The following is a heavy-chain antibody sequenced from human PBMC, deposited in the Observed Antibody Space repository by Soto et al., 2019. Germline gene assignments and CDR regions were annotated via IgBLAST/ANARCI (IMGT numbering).Heavy chain of an antibody. J-gene: IGHJ6*02. V-gene: IGHV3-30-3*01. CDR2: IAYDGINT. CDR1: GFNFGTYA. D-gene: IGHD1-1*01. Sequence: QVHLVESGGGVVQPGRSLRLSCVASGFNFGTYAIHWVRQAPGKGLQWVVLIAYDGINTYYADSVKGRFTISRDNSKNTLHLQMNSLRPEDTGVYFCARVTPGNNLYYFSGLDVWGQGTSVTVSS. CDR3: ARVTPGNNLYYFSGLDV.